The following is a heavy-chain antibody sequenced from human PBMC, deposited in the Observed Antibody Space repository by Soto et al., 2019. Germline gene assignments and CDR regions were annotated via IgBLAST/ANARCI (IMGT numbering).Heavy chain of an antibody. D-gene: IGHD3-3*01. CDR1: GYTFTGYY. CDR3: ARDVAGDDFWSGYGMDV. Sequence: ASVKVSCKASGYTFTGYYMHWVRQAHGQGLEWMGWINPNSGGTNYAQKFQGRVTMTRDTSISTAYMELSRLRSDDTAVYYCARDVAGDDFWSGYGMDVWGQGTTVTVSS. J-gene: IGHJ6*02. CDR2: INPNSGGT. V-gene: IGHV1-2*02.